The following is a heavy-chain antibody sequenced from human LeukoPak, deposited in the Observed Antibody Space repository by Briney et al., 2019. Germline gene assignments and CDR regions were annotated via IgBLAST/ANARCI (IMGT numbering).Heavy chain of an antibody. CDR1: GFSLSTSGVG. CDR3: ASPSETGDRFDY. D-gene: IGHD7-27*01. CDR2: IFWDDDK. J-gene: IGHJ4*02. Sequence: SGLTLVKPTQTFTLTCTFSGFSLSTSGVGVGWIRQPPGKALEWLALIFWDDDKRHSPSLKSRLTITKDTSKNQVVLTMTNMDPVDTATYYCASPSETGDRFDYRGQGILVTVSS. V-gene: IGHV2-5*02.